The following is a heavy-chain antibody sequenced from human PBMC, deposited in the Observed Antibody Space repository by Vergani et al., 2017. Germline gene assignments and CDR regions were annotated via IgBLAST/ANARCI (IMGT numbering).Heavy chain of an antibody. J-gene: IGHJ4*02. V-gene: IGHV3-23*01. CDR2: ISGSGGST. D-gene: IGHD4-17*01. Sequence: EVQLLESGGGLVQPGGSLRLSCAASGFTFSSYAMSWVRQAPGKGLEWVSAISGSGGSTYYADSVKGRFTISRDNSKNSLYLQMNSLRAEDTAVYYCARDVNGETYYFDYWGQGTLVTVSS. CDR3: ARDVNGETYYFDY. CDR1: GFTFSSYA.